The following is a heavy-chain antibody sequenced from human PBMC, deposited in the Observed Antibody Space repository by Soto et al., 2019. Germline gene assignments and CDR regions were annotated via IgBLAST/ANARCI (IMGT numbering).Heavy chain of an antibody. D-gene: IGHD2-15*01. Sequence: GGSLRLSCAASGFTFSNAWMSWVRQAPGKGLEWVGRIKSKTDGGTTDYAAPVKGRFTISRDDSKTTLYLQMNSLKTEDTAVYDGTPKWTPGMAFWVQGTTVPVS. CDR3: TPKWTPGMAF. CDR2: IKSKTDGGTT. V-gene: IGHV3-15*01. CDR1: GFTFSNAW. J-gene: IGHJ6*02.